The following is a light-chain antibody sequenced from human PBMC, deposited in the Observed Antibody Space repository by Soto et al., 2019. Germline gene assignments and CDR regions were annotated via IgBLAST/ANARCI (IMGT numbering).Light chain of an antibody. V-gene: IGLV2-14*01. Sequence: QSALTQPASVSGSPGQSITISCTGTSSDVAGYNYVSWYQQHPGKAPKLMIYDVSNRPSGVSNRFSGSKSGNTASLTISGLQAEDEADYYCSSYTCSSAYVVFGGGTKVTVL. CDR2: DVS. CDR1: SSDVAGYNY. J-gene: IGLJ2*01. CDR3: SSYTCSSAYVV.